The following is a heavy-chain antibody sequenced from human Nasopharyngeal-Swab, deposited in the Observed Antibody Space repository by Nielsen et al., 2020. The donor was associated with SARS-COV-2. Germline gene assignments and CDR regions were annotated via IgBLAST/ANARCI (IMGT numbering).Heavy chain of an antibody. CDR3: TTDQGSGWFFI. D-gene: IGHD6-19*01. Sequence: GGSLRLSCAASGFTFSNAWMSWVRQAPGKGLEWVGRIKSKTDGGTTGYAAPVKGRFTISRDDSKNTLYLQMNSLKTEDTAVYYCTTDQGSGWFFIWGQGTLVTVSS. CDR2: IKSKTDGGTT. J-gene: IGHJ4*02. CDR1: GFTFSNAW. V-gene: IGHV3-15*01.